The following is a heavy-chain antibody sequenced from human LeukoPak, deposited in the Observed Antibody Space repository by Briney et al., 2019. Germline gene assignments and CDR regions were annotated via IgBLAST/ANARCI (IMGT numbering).Heavy chain of an antibody. CDR2: ISSNGGST. CDR1: GFTFSSYA. Sequence: GGSLRLSCSASGFTFSSYAMHWVRQAPGKGLEYVSAISSNGGSTYYADSVKGRFTISRDNAQNLLYLQMNSLRAEDTAVYYCARDFIVGGTRAFDYWGQGTLVTVSS. J-gene: IGHJ4*02. V-gene: IGHV3-64*04. CDR3: ARDFIVGGTRAFDY. D-gene: IGHD1-26*01.